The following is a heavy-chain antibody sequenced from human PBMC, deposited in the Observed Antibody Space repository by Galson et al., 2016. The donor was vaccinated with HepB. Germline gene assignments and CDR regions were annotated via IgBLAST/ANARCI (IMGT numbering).Heavy chain of an antibody. CDR3: ARGFGVVVVTHDSFDP. CDR2: INTGNGYT. Sequence: SVKVSCKASGYIFANYAIHWVRQAPGQRLEWMGWINTGNGYTKYSQMFQGRVTITRDTSASTSYMELSSLRSEDTAVYFCARGFGVVVVTHDSFDPWGQGTLVTVSS. D-gene: IGHD3-16*01. J-gene: IGHJ5*02. V-gene: IGHV1-3*04. CDR1: GYIFANYA.